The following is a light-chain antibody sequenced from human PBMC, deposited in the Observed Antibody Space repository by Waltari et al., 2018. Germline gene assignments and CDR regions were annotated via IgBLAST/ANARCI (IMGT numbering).Light chain of an antibody. CDR3: QQRLSWPLT. V-gene: IGKV3-11*01. J-gene: IGKJ4*01. CDR2: DTS. CDR1: QSVCSY. Sequence: EIVLTQSPAPLSLSPGDRATLPCRASQSVCSYFAWYQQKPGQAPRPPIYDTSNRATGIPARFTGSGAGTDFTLTISSLEPEDFAVYYCQQRLSWPLTFGGGTNVEIK.